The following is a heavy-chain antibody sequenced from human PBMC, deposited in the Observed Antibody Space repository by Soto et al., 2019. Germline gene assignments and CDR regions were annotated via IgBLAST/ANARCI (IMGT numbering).Heavy chain of an antibody. CDR2: IYYSGYT. CDR1: GDSISSHY. Sequence: PSETLSLTCSVSGDSISSHYWNWIRQPPGKGLEWIGSIYYSGYTYYNPSLKSRVTISVDTSKNQFSLKLSSVTAADTAVYYCARHNGPLYVGYYYDMDVWGQGTTVTVSS. D-gene: IGHD3-16*01. CDR3: ARHNGPLYVGYYYDMDV. V-gene: IGHV4-59*05. J-gene: IGHJ6*02.